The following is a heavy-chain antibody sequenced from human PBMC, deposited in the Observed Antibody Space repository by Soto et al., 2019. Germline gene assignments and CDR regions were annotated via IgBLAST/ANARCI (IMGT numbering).Heavy chain of an antibody. CDR3: APNPGDYDLFSGPSPLGY. CDR2: ISGSGTYT. CDR1: GFTFSDYY. D-gene: IGHD3-3*01. Sequence: PGGSLRLSCTASGFTFSDYYMSWIRQAPGKGLGWVSYISGSGTYTNYADSVKGRFTIPRDNAKNLLYLQMDSLRAEDTAVYYCAPNPGDYDLFSGPSPLGYWGQGTLVTVSS. V-gene: IGHV3-11*03. J-gene: IGHJ4*02.